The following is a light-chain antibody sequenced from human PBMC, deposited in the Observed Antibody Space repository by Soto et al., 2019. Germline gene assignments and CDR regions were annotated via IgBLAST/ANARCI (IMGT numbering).Light chain of an antibody. Sequence: QSALTQPASVSGSPGQSITISCTGTSSDVGSYNLVSWYQQHPGKAPKLMIYEGSKRPSGGSNRFSCSKSGNTASLTISGLQAEDEADYYCSSYAGSSTFRVVFGGGTKLTVL. CDR3: SSYAGSSTFRVV. CDR1: SSDVGSYNL. V-gene: IGLV2-23*03. J-gene: IGLJ2*01. CDR2: EGS.